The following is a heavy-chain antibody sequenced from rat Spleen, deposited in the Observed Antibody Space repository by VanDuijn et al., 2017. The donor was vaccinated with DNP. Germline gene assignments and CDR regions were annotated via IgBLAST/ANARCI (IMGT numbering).Heavy chain of an antibody. CDR1: GFTFSNYD. Sequence: EVQLVESGGGLVQPGRSLKLSCAASGFTFSNYDMAWVRQAPTKGLEWVASISTSGGSTYYRDSVKGRFTVSRDNAKSTLYLQMDSLRSEDTATYYCARGYFDYWGQGVMVTVSS. J-gene: IGHJ2*01. CDR3: ARGYFDY. CDR2: ISTSGGST. V-gene: IGHV5-25*01.